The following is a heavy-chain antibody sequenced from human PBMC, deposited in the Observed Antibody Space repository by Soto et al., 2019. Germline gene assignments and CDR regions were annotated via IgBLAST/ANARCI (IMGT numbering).Heavy chain of an antibody. Sequence: EVQLLESGGGLVQPGGSLRLSCAASGFTFSSHVMNWVRQAPGKGLEWAAAISGGGGTTFYGDSVEGRFTMSRDNSKNTLFLQMNSLRAEDTAVYYCARGPRAPPPHDYGMDVWGQGTTVTVSS. J-gene: IGHJ6*02. CDR1: GFTFSSHV. CDR3: ARGPRAPPPHDYGMDV. V-gene: IGHV3-23*01. CDR2: ISGGGGTT.